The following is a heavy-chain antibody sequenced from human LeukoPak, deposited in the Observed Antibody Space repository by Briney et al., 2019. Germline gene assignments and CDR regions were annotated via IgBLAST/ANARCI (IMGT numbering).Heavy chain of an antibody. Sequence: PGTSLRLTCAASGSSFSTHAMHWVRQAPGKGLEWVGVISYDGSDKYYVDSVKSRFTISRDNSKNTLYLQMNSLRAEDTAVYYCAGAIGYFDYWGQGTLVTVSS. CDR1: GSSFSTHA. CDR3: AGAIGYFDY. D-gene: IGHD2-21*01. J-gene: IGHJ4*02. CDR2: ISYDGSDK. V-gene: IGHV3-30*03.